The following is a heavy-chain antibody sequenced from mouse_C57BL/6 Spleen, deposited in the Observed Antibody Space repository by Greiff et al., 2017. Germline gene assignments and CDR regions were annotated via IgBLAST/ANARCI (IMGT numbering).Heavy chain of an antibody. CDR1: GYTFTSYW. J-gene: IGHJ2*01. V-gene: IGHV1-55*01. CDR2: IYPGSGST. CDR3: ATLYDYGRYFDY. D-gene: IGHD2-4*01. Sequence: VQLQQPGAELVKPGASVKMSCKASGYTFTSYWITWVKQRPGQGLEWIGDIYPGSGSTNYNEKFKSKATLTVDTSSSTAYMQLSSLTSEESAVYYFATLYDYGRYFDYWGQGTTLTVSS.